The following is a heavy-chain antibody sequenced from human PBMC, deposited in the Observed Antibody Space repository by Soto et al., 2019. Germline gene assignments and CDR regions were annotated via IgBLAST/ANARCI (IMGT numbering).Heavy chain of an antibody. J-gene: IGHJ6*03. D-gene: IGHD3-10*01. Sequence: GGSLRLSCAASGFTFSSYAMHWVRQAPGKGLEYVSAISSNGGSTYYANSVKGRFTISRDNAKNSLYLQMNSLRAEDTAVYYCARVGSWSYGAEYYYIDVWGQGTTVTVSS. CDR2: ISSNGGST. CDR3: ARVGSWSYGAEYYYIDV. V-gene: IGHV3-64*01. CDR1: GFTFSSYA.